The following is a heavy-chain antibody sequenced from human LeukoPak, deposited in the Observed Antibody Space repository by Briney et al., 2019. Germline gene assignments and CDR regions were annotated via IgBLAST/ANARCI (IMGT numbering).Heavy chain of an antibody. CDR1: GGSISSYY. V-gene: IGHV4-59*01. Sequence: SATRSLTCTVSGGSISSYYWSWIRQPPGKGLEWIGYIYYSGSTNYNPSLKSRVTISMDTSKNQFSPKLSSVAAADTAVYYCARSPYYMDVWGKGTTVTVSS. CDR3: ARSPYYMDV. CDR2: IYYSGST. J-gene: IGHJ6*03.